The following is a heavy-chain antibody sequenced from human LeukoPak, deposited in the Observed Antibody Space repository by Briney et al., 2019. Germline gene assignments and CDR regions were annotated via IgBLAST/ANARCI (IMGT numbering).Heavy chain of an antibody. D-gene: IGHD3-3*01. J-gene: IGHJ6*03. Sequence: SETLSLTCTVSGGSISSYYWSWIRQPPGKGLEWIGYIYYSGSTNYNPSLKSRVTISVDTSKNQFSLKLSSVTAADTAVYYCARGYYDFWGYMDVWGKGTTVTVSS. CDR2: IYYSGST. V-gene: IGHV4-59*01. CDR1: GGSISSYY. CDR3: ARGYYDFWGYMDV.